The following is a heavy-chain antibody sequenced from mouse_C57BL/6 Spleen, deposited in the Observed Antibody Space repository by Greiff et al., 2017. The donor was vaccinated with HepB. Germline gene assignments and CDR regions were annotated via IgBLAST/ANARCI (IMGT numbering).Heavy chain of an antibody. CDR2: ISSGSSAI. J-gene: IGHJ2*01. Sequence: EVKLVESGGGLVKPGGSLKLSCAASGFTFSDYGMHWVRQAPEKGLEWVAYISSGSSAIYYADTVKGRFTISRDNAKNTLFLQMTSLRSEDTAMYYCARGVVGYYFDYWGQGTTLTVSS. CDR1: GFTFSDYG. V-gene: IGHV5-17*01. CDR3: ARGVVGYYFDY. D-gene: IGHD1-1*01.